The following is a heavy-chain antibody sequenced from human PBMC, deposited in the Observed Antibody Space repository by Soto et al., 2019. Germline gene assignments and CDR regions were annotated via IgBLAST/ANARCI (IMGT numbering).Heavy chain of an antibody. J-gene: IGHJ4*02. CDR2: INPKNGAT. D-gene: IGHD6-19*01. Sequence: QVHLVQSGAEVKKPGASVKVSCKASGNTFTGHFVHRVRQAPGQWLEWMGWINPKNGATNYAQNFQDWVTMTRDTSTTTAYMEVRRLRSDDTAVYYCATNDGGGSGRQLNYWGRGTLVTVSS. CDR1: GNTFTGHF. CDR3: ATNDGGGSGRQLNY. V-gene: IGHV1-2*04.